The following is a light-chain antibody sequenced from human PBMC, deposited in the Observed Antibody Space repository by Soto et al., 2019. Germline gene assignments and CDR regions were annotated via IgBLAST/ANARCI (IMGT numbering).Light chain of an antibody. V-gene: IGKV1-39*01. Sequence: DIHVTQSPSCLSASIGDRVTITFRASQDISNCLKWYQQRPGKAPNLLIFGAKTLESGVPSRFSGSGYGTDFTLTITGLQPEDVGIYYCQQGHSSPLTFGQGTRLEIK. CDR1: QDISNC. J-gene: IGKJ5*01. CDR3: QQGHSSPLT. CDR2: GAK.